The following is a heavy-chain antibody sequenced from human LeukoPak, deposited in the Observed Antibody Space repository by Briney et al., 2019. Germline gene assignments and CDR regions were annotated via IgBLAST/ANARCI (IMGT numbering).Heavy chain of an antibody. Sequence: GGSLRLSCAASGFSFGSSDIHWVRQAPDKGLEWVAFISYDGSDKYYADSVRGRFTVSRDNSKHTLYLQMNSLRAEDTAVYYCAKDRGWCFEYWGQGTVVTVSS. J-gene: IGHJ4*02. CDR3: AKDRGWCFEY. CDR1: GFSFGSSD. CDR2: ISYDGSDK. V-gene: IGHV3-30*18. D-gene: IGHD6-19*01.